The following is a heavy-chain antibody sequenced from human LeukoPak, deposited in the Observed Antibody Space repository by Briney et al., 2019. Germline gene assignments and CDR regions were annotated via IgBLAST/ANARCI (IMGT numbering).Heavy chain of an antibody. Sequence: GESLKISCKGSGYSFSSYWIGWVRQMPGKGLEWMRIIYPGDSDTRYSPSFQGQVTISADKSISTAYLQWSSLKASDTAVYYCARHVGYCSTTSCYMGAYWGQGTLVTVSS. D-gene: IGHD2-2*02. CDR2: IYPGDSDT. CDR1: GYSFSSYW. CDR3: ARHVGYCSTTSCYMGAY. V-gene: IGHV5-51*01. J-gene: IGHJ4*02.